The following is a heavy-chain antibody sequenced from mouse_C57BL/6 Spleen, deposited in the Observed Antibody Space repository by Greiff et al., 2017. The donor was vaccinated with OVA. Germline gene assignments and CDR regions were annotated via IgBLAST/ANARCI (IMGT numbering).Heavy chain of an antibody. V-gene: IGHV1-61*01. D-gene: IGHD2-5*01. Sequence: QVQLQQPGAELVRPGSSVKLSCKASGYTFTSYWMDWVKQRPGQGLEWIGNLYPSDSETHYNQKFKDKATLTVDKSSSTAYMQLSSLTSEDSAVYYCARRGYSKPSFDYWGQGTTLTVSS. J-gene: IGHJ2*01. CDR2: LYPSDSET. CDR3: ARRGYSKPSFDY. CDR1: GYTFTSYW.